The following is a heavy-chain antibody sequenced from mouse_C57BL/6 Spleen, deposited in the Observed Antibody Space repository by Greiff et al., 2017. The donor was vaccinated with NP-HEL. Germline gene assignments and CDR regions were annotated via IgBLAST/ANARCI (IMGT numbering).Heavy chain of an antibody. Sequence: QVQLQQPGAELVRPGSSVKLSCKASGYTFTSYWMHWVKQRPIQGLEWIGNIDPSDSETHYNQKFKDKATLTVDKSSSTAYMQLSSLTSEDSAVYYCARRGYDYAVWYFDVWGTGTTVTVSS. CDR1: GYTFTSYW. CDR3: ARRGYDYAVWYFDV. J-gene: IGHJ1*03. D-gene: IGHD2-4*01. V-gene: IGHV1-52*01. CDR2: IDPSDSET.